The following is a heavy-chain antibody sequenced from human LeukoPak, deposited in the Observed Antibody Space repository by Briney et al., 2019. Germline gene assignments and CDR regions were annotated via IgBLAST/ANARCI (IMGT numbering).Heavy chain of an antibody. D-gene: IGHD3-22*01. Sequence: ASVKVSCKASGGTFSSYAISWVRQAPGQGLEWMGWMNPNSGNTGYAQKFQGRVTMTRNTSISTAYMELSSLRSEDTAVYYCARGHLRQSGLMGYWGQGTLVTVSS. J-gene: IGHJ4*02. V-gene: IGHV1-8*02. CDR3: ARGHLRQSGLMGY. CDR2: MNPNSGNT. CDR1: GGTFSSYA.